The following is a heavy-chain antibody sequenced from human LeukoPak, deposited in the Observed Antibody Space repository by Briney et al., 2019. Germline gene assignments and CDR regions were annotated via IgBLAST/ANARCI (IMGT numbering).Heavy chain of an antibody. CDR1: GFTFSNAW. D-gene: IGHD6-19*01. V-gene: IGHV3-21*01. CDR2: ISSSSSYI. CDR3: AREPIKQWLVHSTDFDY. Sequence: KSGGSLRLSCVVSGFTFSNAWMNWVRQAPGKGLEWVSSISSSSSYIYYADSVKGRFTISRDNAKNSLYLQMNSLRAEDTAVYYCAREPIKQWLVHSTDFDYWGQGTLVTVSS. J-gene: IGHJ4*02.